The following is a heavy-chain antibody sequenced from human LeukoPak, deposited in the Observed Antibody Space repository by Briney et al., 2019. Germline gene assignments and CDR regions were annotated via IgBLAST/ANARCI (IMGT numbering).Heavy chain of an antibody. V-gene: IGHV4-34*01. J-gene: IGHJ4*02. CDR3: ARGPRDY. CDR2: INHSGST. CDR1: GGSFSGYY. Sequence: SETLSLTCAVYGGSFSGYYWSWIRQPPGKGLEWIGEINHSGSTNYNPSLKSRVTISVDTSKNQFSLKLSSATAADTAVYYCARGPRDYWGQGTLVTVSS.